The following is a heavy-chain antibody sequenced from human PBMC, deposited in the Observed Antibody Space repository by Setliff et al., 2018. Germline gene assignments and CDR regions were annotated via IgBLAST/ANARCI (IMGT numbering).Heavy chain of an antibody. Sequence: AGESLKISCKGSGYTFTNYWIGWVRQMPGKGLEWMGAIYPGDSDTRHSPSFQGQVTISADKSISTVYLQWSSLKASDTAIYYCARLTPETDFDYWGPGTLVTVSS. D-gene: IGHD2-15*01. CDR2: IYPGDSDT. V-gene: IGHV5-51*01. CDR1: GYTFTNYW. J-gene: IGHJ4*02. CDR3: ARLTPETDFDY.